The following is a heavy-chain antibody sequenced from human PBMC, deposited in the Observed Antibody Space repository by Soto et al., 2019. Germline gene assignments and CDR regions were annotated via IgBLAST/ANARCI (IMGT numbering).Heavy chain of an antibody. Sequence: PSETLSLTCAVSGGSISSSNWWSWVRQPQGKGLEWIGEIYHSGSTNYNPSLKSRVTISVDKSKNQFSLKLSSVTAADTAVYYCARVLLRGYEVGAPTQIDYWGQGTLVTVSS. CDR2: IYHSGST. D-gene: IGHD1-26*01. V-gene: IGHV4-4*02. CDR1: GGSISSSNW. J-gene: IGHJ4*02. CDR3: ARVLLRGYEVGAPTQIDY.